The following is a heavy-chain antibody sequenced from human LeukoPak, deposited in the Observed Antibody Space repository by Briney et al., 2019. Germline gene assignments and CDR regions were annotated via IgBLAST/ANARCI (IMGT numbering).Heavy chain of an antibody. CDR2: INPNSGGT. D-gene: IGHD3-10*01. CDR1: GDTFTGYY. J-gene: IGHJ4*02. CDR3: ARVPVGRWFLFDY. Sequence: GASVKVSCKASGDTFTGYYMHWVRQAPGQGLEWMGWINPNSGGTNYAQKFQGWVTMNRDTSNSTAYMELSRLRSDDTAVYYCARVPVGRWFLFDYWGQGTLVTVSS. V-gene: IGHV1-2*04.